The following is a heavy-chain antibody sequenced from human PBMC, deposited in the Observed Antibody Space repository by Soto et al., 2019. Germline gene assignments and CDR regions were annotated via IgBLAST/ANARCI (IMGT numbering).Heavy chain of an antibody. D-gene: IGHD3-10*02. Sequence: EGSLRLSCAASGFTFSSYAMTWVRQAPGKGLEWVSGISGNAAHSYYADSVKGRFTIYMDNSRNTLYLQMDSLTDADTAVYFCAKPIYYVPIPSGPAIAESWGQGT. CDR3: AKPIYYVPIPSGPAIAES. CDR2: ISGNAAHS. V-gene: IGHV3-23*01. CDR1: GFTFSSYA. J-gene: IGHJ5*02.